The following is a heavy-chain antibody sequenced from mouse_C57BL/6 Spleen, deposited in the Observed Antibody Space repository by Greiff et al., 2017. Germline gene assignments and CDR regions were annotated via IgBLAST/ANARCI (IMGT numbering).Heavy chain of an antibody. D-gene: IGHD1-1*01. CDR1: GYAFSSSW. Sequence: QVQLQQSGPELVKPGASVKLSCKASGYAFSSSWMNWVKQRPGKGLEWIGRIYPGDGDTNYNGKFKGKATLTADKSSSTAYMQLSSLTSEDSAVYFCAREGLLLRGDFDYWGQGTTLTVSS. V-gene: IGHV1-82*01. J-gene: IGHJ2*01. CDR3: AREGLLLRGDFDY. CDR2: IYPGDGDT.